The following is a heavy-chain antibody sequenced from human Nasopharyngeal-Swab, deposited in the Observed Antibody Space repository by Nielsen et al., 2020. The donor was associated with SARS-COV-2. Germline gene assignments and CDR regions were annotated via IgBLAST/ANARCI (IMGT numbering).Heavy chain of an antibody. CDR3: AREAAAGIVYGMDV. CDR1: GYTFTSYA. J-gene: IGHJ6*02. V-gene: IGHV7-4-1*02. Sequence: ASVKVSCKASGYTFTSYAMNWVRQAPGQGLEWMGWINTNTGNPTYAQGFTGRFVFSLDTSVSTAYLQISSLKAEDTAVYYCAREAAAGIVYGMDVWGQGTLVTVSS. CDR2: INTNTGNP. D-gene: IGHD6-13*01.